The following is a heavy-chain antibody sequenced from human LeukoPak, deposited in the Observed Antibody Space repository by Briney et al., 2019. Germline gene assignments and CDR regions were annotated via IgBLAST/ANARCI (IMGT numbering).Heavy chain of an antibody. Sequence: NSSETLSLTCTVSGGSISSSSYYWGWIRQPPGKGLEWIGSIYYSGSTYYNPSLKSRVTISVDTSKNQFSLKLSSVTAADTAVYYCARAPQVPAALRWGQGTLVTVSS. CDR3: ARAPQVPAALR. D-gene: IGHD2-2*02. CDR2: IYYSGST. J-gene: IGHJ4*02. CDR1: GGSISSSSYY. V-gene: IGHV4-39*07.